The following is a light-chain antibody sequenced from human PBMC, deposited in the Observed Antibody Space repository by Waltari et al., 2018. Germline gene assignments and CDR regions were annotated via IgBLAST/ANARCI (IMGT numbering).Light chain of an antibody. CDR2: RAS. J-gene: IGKJ4*01. CDR3: QQYSSFPLT. V-gene: IGKV1-5*03. Sequence: DIQMSQSPSTLSASVGGSVTISCRASQYIAYWVAWYQQKPGKAPKLLMYRASNLESGVPSRFSGSESGTEFALTISGLQPDDFATYYCQQYSSFPLTFGGGTNVEIK. CDR1: QYIAYW.